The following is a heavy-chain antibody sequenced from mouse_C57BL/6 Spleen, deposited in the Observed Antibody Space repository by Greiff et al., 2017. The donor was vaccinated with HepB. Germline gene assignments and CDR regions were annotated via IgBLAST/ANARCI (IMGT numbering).Heavy chain of an antibody. V-gene: IGHV1-26*01. CDR1: GYTFTDYY. J-gene: IGHJ1*03. CDR3: ARVEIRSKLETDWYFDV. CDR2: INPNNGGT. Sequence: EVQLQQSGPELVKPGASVKISCKASGYTFTDYYMNWVKQSHGKSLEWIGDINPNNGGTSYNQKFKGKATLTVDKSSSTAYMELRSLTSEDSAVYYCARVEIRSKLETDWYFDVWGTGTTVTVSP. D-gene: IGHD1-1*01.